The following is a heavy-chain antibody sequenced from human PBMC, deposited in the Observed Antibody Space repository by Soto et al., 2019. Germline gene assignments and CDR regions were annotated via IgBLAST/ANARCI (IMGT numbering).Heavy chain of an antibody. D-gene: IGHD5-18*01. CDR3: GRDGALGDTTVVDS. CDR2: IWYDGSNK. CDR1: GFTFSTYG. Sequence: QVQLVESGGGVVQPGKSLRLSCAASGFTFSTYGMHWVRQAPGKGLEWVAVIWYDGSNKYHDDSLKGRFTISRDNSKNTVYLQINNLRAEDTAVYYCGRDGALGDTTVVDSWGQGTLVIVSS. J-gene: IGHJ4*02. V-gene: IGHV3-33*01.